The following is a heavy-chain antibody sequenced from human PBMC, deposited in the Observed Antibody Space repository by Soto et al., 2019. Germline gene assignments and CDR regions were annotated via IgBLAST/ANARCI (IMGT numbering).Heavy chain of an antibody. Sequence: EVQLVESGGGLVQPGGSLRLSCAASGFTFSSYDMHWVRQATGKGLEWVSAIGTAGDTYYPGSVKGRFTISRENAKNSLYLQMNNLRAEDTAVYYCARVRYDSTGGYFDYWGQGTLVTVSS. CDR1: GFTFSSYD. CDR3: ARVRYDSTGGYFDY. CDR2: IGTAGDT. J-gene: IGHJ4*02. V-gene: IGHV3-13*01. D-gene: IGHD5-12*01.